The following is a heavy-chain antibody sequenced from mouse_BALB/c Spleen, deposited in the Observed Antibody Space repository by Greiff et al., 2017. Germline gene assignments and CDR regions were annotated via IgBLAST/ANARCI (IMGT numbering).Heavy chain of an antibody. CDR1: GYTFTEYI. V-gene: IGHV1-62-2*01. CDR3: ARHEEGRDYYGSSYNAMDY. D-gene: IGHD1-1*01. Sequence: QVQLQQSGAGLVKPGASVKLSCKASGYTFTEYIIHWVKQRPGQGLEWIGWFYPGSGSIKYNEKFKDKATLTADKSSSTVYMELSRLTSEDSAVYFWARHEEGRDYYGSSYNAMDYWGQGTSVTVSS. J-gene: IGHJ4*01. CDR2: FYPGSGSI.